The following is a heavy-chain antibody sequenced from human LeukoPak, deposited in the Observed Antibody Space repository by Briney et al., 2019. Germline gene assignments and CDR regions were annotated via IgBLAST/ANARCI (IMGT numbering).Heavy chain of an antibody. V-gene: IGHV3-53*01. CDR2: IYSGGST. Sequence: GGSLRLSCAASGFTVSSNHMSWVRQAPGKGLEWVSVIYSGGSTYYADSVKGRFTISRDNSKNTLYLQMNSLRAEDAAVYYCARESLYYYYGMDVWGQGTTVTVSS. CDR1: GFTVSSNH. J-gene: IGHJ6*02. CDR3: ARESLYYYYGMDV.